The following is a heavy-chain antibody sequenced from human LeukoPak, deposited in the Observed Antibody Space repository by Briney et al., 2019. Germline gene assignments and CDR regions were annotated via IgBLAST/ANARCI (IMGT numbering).Heavy chain of an antibody. D-gene: IGHD6-13*01. Sequence: SETLSLTCAVYGGSSSGYYWSWIRQAPGKGLEWIAEINHSGGTNYNPSLRSRVTVFLDTSKNQFSLKLSSVTAADTAVYYCARELAAAGRALYYYYGMDVWGQGTTVTVSS. J-gene: IGHJ6*02. CDR3: ARELAAAGRALYYYYGMDV. CDR1: GGSSSGYY. CDR2: INHSGGT. V-gene: IGHV4-34*01.